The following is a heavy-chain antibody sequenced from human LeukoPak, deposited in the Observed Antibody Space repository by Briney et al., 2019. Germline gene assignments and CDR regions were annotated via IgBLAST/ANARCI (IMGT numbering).Heavy chain of an antibody. Sequence: ASVKVSCKASGYTFTGYYMHWVRQAPGQGLEWMGWINPNSGGTNYAQKFQGRVTMTRDTSISTAYMELSRLRSDDTAMYYCATYYCSSVCRFDNWGQGTLVTVSS. D-gene: IGHD2-2*01. CDR3: ATYYCSSVCRFDN. CDR1: GYTFTGYY. J-gene: IGHJ4*02. V-gene: IGHV1-2*02. CDR2: INPNSGGT.